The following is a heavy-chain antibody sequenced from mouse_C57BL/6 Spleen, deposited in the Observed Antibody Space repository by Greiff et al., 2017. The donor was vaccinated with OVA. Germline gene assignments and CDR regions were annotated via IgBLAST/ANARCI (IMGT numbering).Heavy chain of an antibody. J-gene: IGHJ2*01. Sequence: EVKLVESGGGLVQPKGSLKLSCAASGFSFNTYAMNWVRQAPGKGLEWVARIRSKSNNYATYYADSVKDRFTISRDDSESMLYLQMNNLKTEDTAMYYCVRHGRGENYFDYWGQGTTLTVSS. CDR3: VRHGRGENYFDY. V-gene: IGHV10-1*01. CDR1: GFSFNTYA. D-gene: IGHD3-1*01. CDR2: IRSKSNNYAT.